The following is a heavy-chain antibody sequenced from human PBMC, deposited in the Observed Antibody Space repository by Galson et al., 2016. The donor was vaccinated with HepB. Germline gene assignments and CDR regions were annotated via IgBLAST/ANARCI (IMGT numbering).Heavy chain of an antibody. D-gene: IGHD6-25*01. CDR1: GVSISNYY. CDR3: ATGQRADFDL. Sequence: ETLSLTCSVSGVSISNYYWSWIRQPPGKGLEWIAYIYNSASANYSPSLKSRVTISLDTSTNQISLKLTSVTAEDTAVYYCATGQRADFDLWGRGTLVTVSS. J-gene: IGHJ2*01. V-gene: IGHV4-59*01. CDR2: IYNSASA.